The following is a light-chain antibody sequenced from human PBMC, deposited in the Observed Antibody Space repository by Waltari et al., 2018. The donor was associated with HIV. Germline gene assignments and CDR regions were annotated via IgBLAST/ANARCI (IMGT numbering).Light chain of an antibody. Sequence: QSVLTQPPSASGTPGQGVTISCVGDSSNIGSNYVYWYQQLPGTAPKVLIYRNNQRPSGVPDRFSGSKSGASASWTISGLRSADEAVYFCATRDGSLKVFGGGTKLTVL. CDR1: SSNIGSNY. CDR2: RNN. V-gene: IGLV1-47*01. J-gene: IGLJ3*02. CDR3: ATRDGSLKV.